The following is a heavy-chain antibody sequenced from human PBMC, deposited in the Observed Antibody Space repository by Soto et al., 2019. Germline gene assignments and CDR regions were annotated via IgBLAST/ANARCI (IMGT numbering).Heavy chain of an antibody. CDR3: ARDMYDFWSGYSPCDYYYLMAF. CDR2: ISSSGSTI. V-gene: IGHV3-48*03. Sequence: GGSLRISCAASGFTFSSYEMNWVRQAPGKGLEWVSYISSSGSTIYYADSVKGRFTISRDNAKNSLYLQMNSLRAEDTAVYYCARDMYDFWSGYSPCDYYYLMAFRCPGTTVILSS. J-gene: IGHJ6*02. D-gene: IGHD3-3*01. CDR1: GFTFSSYE.